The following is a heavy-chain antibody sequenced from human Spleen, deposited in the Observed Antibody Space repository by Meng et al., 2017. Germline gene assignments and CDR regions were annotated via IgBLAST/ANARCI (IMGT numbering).Heavy chain of an antibody. D-gene: IGHD3-10*01. Sequence: GGPLRLSCATSGFTFSTYAMHWVRQAPGKGLEWVAVISYDGSNKYYADSVKGRFTISRDNSKNTLYVQMNSLRAEDTAVYYCARGGVRDYYYAMDVWGQGTTVTVSS. CDR1: GFTFSTYA. J-gene: IGHJ6*02. V-gene: IGHV3-30*01. CDR3: ARGGVRDYYYAMDV. CDR2: ISYDGSNK.